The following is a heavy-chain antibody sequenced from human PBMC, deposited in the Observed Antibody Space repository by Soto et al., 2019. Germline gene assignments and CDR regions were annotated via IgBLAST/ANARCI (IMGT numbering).Heavy chain of an antibody. CDR2: IYSSGSS. V-gene: IGHV4-4*07. D-gene: IGHD4-17*01. CDR1: GGSISGSY. J-gene: IGHJ6*02. Sequence: VQLRESGPGLVKPSETLSLSCTVSGGSISGSYWSWVRQPAGQGLEWIGRIYSSGSSNYNPSLNSRLTMSLDTSKNQFSLKLRSVTAADTAISYCARLFTVTTDYYFGMDVWGQGTTVTVSS. CDR3: ARLFTVTTDYYFGMDV.